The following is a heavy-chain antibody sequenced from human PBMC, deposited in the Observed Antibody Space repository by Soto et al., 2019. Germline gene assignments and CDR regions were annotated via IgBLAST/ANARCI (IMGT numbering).Heavy chain of an antibody. Sequence: PSETLSLTCTVSGGSISSYYWSWIRQPPGKGLEWIGYIYYSGSTYYNPSLKSRVTISVDTSKNQFSLKLSSVTAADTAVYYCAREGSYKNYYYYGMGVWGQGTTVTVSS. CDR2: IYYSGST. V-gene: IGHV4-59*01. CDR1: GGSISSYY. J-gene: IGHJ6*02. CDR3: AREGSYKNYYYYGMGV. D-gene: IGHD2-15*01.